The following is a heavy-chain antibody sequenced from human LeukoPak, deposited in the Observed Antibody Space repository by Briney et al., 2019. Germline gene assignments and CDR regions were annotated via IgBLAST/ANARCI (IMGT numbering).Heavy chain of an antibody. CDR2: IIPIFGTA. CDR3: ARAVIEYYYDSSGYSNWFDP. CDR1: GYTFTSYG. Sequence: GASVKVSCKASGYTFTSYGISWVRQAPGQGLEWMGGIIPIFGTANYAQKFQGRVTITTDESTSTAYMELSSLRSEDTAVYYCARAVIEYYYDSSGYSNWFDPWGQGTLVTVSS. V-gene: IGHV1-69*05. D-gene: IGHD3-22*01. J-gene: IGHJ5*02.